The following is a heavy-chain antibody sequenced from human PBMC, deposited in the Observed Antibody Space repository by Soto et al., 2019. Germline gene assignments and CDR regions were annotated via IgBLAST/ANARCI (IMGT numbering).Heavy chain of an antibody. Sequence: QVQLVQSGAEVKKPGSSVKVSCKAPGGTFSSYAISWVRQAPGQGLEWMGGIIPIFGTANYAQKFQGRVTITADESTSTGYRELSSLRSEDTAVYYCARSQGGSTSLDIYYYYYYGMDVWGQGTTVTVSS. V-gene: IGHV1-69*01. J-gene: IGHJ6*02. CDR3: ARSQGGSTSLDIYYYYYYGMDV. CDR1: GGTFSSYA. CDR2: IIPIFGTA. D-gene: IGHD2-2*01.